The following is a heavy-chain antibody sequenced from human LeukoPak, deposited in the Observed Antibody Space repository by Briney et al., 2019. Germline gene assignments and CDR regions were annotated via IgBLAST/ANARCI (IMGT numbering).Heavy chain of an antibody. Sequence: ASVKVSCEASGYTFTGYYMHWVRQAPGQGLEWMGWINPNSGGTNYAQKFQGRLTMTRDTSISTAYMELSRLKSDDTAMYYCAKIGDIVAVPAAINWFDPWGQGTLVTVSS. CDR3: AKIGDIVAVPAAINWFDP. D-gene: IGHD2-2*01. J-gene: IGHJ5*02. CDR2: INPNSGGT. CDR1: GYTFTGYY. V-gene: IGHV1-2*02.